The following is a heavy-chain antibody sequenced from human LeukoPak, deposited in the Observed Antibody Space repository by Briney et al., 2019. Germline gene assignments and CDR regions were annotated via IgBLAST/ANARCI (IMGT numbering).Heavy chain of an antibody. CDR1: GYAFTSYG. J-gene: IGHJ4*02. D-gene: IGHD6-13*01. V-gene: IGHV1-69*04. CDR2: IIPILGIA. CDR3: ARGYSSSWYSSLIFDY. Sequence: ASVKVSCKASGYAFTSYGISWVRQAPGQGLEWMGRIIPILGIANYAQKFQGRVTITADKSTSTAYMELSSLRSEDTAVYYCARGYSSSWYSSLIFDYWGQGTLVTVSS.